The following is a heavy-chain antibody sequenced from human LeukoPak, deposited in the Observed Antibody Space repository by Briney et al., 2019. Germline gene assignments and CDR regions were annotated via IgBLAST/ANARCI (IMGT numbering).Heavy chain of an antibody. CDR2: ISGSGDRT. CDR3: ARDIVLIAVAVRGSFDI. Sequence: GGSLRLSCEASGFTFSNYGLSWVRQAPGKGLKWVAGISGSGDRTSYADSVKGRFTISRDNAKNSLYLQMNSLRAEDTALYYCARDIVLIAVAVRGSFDIWGQGTMVTVSS. V-gene: IGHV3-23*01. D-gene: IGHD6-19*01. J-gene: IGHJ3*02. CDR1: GFTFSNYG.